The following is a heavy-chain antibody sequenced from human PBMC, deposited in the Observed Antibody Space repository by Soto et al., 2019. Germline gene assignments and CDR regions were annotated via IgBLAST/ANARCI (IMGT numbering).Heavy chain of an antibody. CDR1: GYSFTIYW. CDR2: IDPSDSYT. V-gene: IGHV5-10-1*01. CDR3: AREGXRRYGSSSLYYYYGMDV. Sequence: PGESLKISCKGSGYSFTIYWISWVRQMPGKGLEWMGRIDPSDSYTNYSPSFQGHVTISADKSISTAYLQWSSLKASDTAMYYCAREGXRRYGSSSLYYYYGMDVWGQGTTVTVSS. J-gene: IGHJ6*02. D-gene: IGHD6-6*01.